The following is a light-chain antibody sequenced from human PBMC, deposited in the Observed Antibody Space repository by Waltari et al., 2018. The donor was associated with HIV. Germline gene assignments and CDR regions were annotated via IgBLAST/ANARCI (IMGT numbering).Light chain of an antibody. Sequence: DIQMTQSPSTLSASVGDRVTITCRARPSINSWLAWYQQKPGKAPRLLSSEASSLQSRVPTRFSGREAETEFTLIINSLQPDDFATYYCQQYKTYSTTFGEATNVEIK. V-gene: IGKV1-5*03. CDR2: EAS. CDR1: PSINSW. CDR3: QQYKTYSTT. J-gene: IGKJ1*01.